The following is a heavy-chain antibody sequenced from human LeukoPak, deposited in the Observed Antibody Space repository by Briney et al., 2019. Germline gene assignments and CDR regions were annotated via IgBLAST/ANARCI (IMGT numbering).Heavy chain of an antibody. CDR3: ARFSVVPAASLDP. Sequence: SETLSLTCTVSGGSISSYYWSWIRQPPGKGLEWIGYIYTSGSTNYNPSLKSRVTISVDTSKNQFSLKLSSVTAADTAVYYCARFSVVPAASLDPWGQGTLVTVSS. D-gene: IGHD2-2*01. CDR2: IYTSGST. J-gene: IGHJ5*02. CDR1: GGSISSYY. V-gene: IGHV4-4*09.